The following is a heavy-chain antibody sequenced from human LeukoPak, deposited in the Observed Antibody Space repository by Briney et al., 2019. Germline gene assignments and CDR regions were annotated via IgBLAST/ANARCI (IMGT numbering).Heavy chain of an antibody. V-gene: IGHV4-34*01. J-gene: IGHJ4*02. CDR3: ARGSSFDGYCSAGACDAGYYDS. Sequence: SETLSLTCTVYGESFSAYFWNWIRQAPGKPLEYIGEINHRGSSHYNPSLKTRVTLSVDTSKNQFSLKLTSVTAADTAVYFCARGSSFDGYCSAGACDAGYYDSWGQGTPVTVSS. CDR2: INHRGSS. CDR1: GESFSAYF. D-gene: IGHD2-15*01.